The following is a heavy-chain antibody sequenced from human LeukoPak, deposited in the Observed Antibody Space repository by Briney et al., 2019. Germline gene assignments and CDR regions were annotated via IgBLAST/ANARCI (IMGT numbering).Heavy chain of an antibody. CDR2: IKQDGSER. D-gene: IGHD3-10*01. V-gene: IGHV3-7*01. Sequence: GGSLSLSCAASGFTFSGFSMSWVRQSPTKGLEWVANIKQDGSERYYVDSVKGRFTISRDNAKNSLSLQMNNLRVEDTAVYYCARAGSHWHYVYWGQGTVVTVSS. CDR1: GFTFSGFS. CDR3: ARAGSHWHYVY. J-gene: IGHJ4*02.